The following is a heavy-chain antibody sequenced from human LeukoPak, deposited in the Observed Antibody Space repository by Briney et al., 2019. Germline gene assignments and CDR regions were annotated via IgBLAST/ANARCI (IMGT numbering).Heavy chain of an antibody. CDR3: ARDYQYCSGGSCYFHFDY. Sequence: GRSLRLSCAASGFTVSSNYMSWVRQAPGKGLEWVSVIYSGGSTYYADSVKGRFTISRDNSKNTLYLQMNSLRAEDTAVYYCARDYQYCSGGSCYFHFDYWGQGTLVTVSS. D-gene: IGHD2-15*01. CDR2: IYSGGST. CDR1: GFTVSSNY. J-gene: IGHJ4*02. V-gene: IGHV3-66*01.